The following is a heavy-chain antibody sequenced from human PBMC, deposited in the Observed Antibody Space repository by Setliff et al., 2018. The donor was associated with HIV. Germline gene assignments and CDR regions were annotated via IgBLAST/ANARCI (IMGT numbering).Heavy chain of an antibody. CDR2: VYYSGST. CDR1: GGSISSHY. Sequence: PSETLSLTFTVSGGSISSHYWSWIRQPPGKGLEWIGSVYYSGSTNYNPSLKSRVTISVDMSKNQFSLKLSSVTTADTAVYYCARSSGSSSWYANYWGQGTLVTVSS. J-gene: IGHJ4*02. V-gene: IGHV4-59*11. D-gene: IGHD6-13*01. CDR3: ARSSGSSSWYANY.